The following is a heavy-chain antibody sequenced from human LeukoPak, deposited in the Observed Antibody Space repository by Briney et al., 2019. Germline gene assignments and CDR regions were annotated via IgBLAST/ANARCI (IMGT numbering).Heavy chain of an antibody. CDR3: ASDHDYGPDY. CDR1: GYTFTVHY. V-gene: IGHV1-2*02. Sequence: ASVKVSCKASGYTFTVHYLHWLRQAPGQGLEWMGWIKPDSGATNFAQNFQGRVTMTSDTSINTAYRELSSLTSDDTAMYYCASDHDYGPDYWGQGTLVTVSA. D-gene: IGHD4/OR15-4a*01. J-gene: IGHJ4*02. CDR2: IKPDSGAT.